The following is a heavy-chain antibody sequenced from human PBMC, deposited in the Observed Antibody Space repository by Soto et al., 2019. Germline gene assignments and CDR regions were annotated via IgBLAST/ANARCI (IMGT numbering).Heavy chain of an antibody. CDR2: YHSGGST. D-gene: IGHD1-1*01. V-gene: IGHV4-30-4*01. CDR3: VRSRQMESGNDYGLDV. CDR1: GVSLNTADTW. J-gene: IGHJ6*02. Sequence: QVQLQESGSGLVKPSQSLSLTCTVSGVSLNTADTWWSWIRQSPGKGLEFIGYYHSGGSTYYDASFRSRVIISADTSNSQFSLKLSSGSVADTAVYFCVRSRQMESGNDYGLDVLGQGTTVTVSS.